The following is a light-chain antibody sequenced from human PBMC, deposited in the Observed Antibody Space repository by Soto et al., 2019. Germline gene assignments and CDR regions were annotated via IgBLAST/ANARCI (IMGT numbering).Light chain of an antibody. Sequence: EIVMTQSPATLSVSPGERATLSCRASQSVSSTYLGWYQQKPGQAPRLLIYAASSRATGIPDRFSGSGSGAEFTLTIISLQSEDSAVYFCQQYDNWPFTFGPGTKVDI. J-gene: IGKJ3*01. CDR1: QSVSSTY. V-gene: IGKV3D-15*01. CDR2: AAS. CDR3: QQYDNWPFT.